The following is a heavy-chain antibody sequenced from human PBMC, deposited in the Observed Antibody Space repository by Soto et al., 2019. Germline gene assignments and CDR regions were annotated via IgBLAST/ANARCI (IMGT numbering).Heavy chain of an antibody. D-gene: IGHD3-3*01. CDR2: IYYSGSA. Sequence: SETLSLTCTVSGVSISSGGFYLSWIRQHPGKGLEWIGYIYYSGSAYYNPSLEGRVTISLDTSKTHLSLKLTSATAADTAVYYCARDRRVLDSRGGYCYYTMDVWGQGTSVTVSS. V-gene: IGHV4-31*03. J-gene: IGHJ6*02. CDR3: ARDRRVLDSRGGYCYYTMDV. CDR1: GVSISSGGFY.